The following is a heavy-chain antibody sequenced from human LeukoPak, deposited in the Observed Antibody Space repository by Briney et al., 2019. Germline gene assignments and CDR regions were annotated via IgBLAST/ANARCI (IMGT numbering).Heavy chain of an antibody. CDR1: GFTFSNYG. CDR3: AKGYCLSTTCYQTYYFDY. D-gene: IGHD2-2*01. CDR2: IRYDGSNK. V-gene: IGHV3-30*02. J-gene: IGHJ4*02. Sequence: GGSLRLXCAASGFTFSNYGMHWVRQAPGKGLEWVAFIRYDGSNKYYADSVKGRFTISRDNSKNTLYLQMNSLRAEDTAVYYCAKGYCLSTTCYQTYYFDYWGQGTLVTVSS.